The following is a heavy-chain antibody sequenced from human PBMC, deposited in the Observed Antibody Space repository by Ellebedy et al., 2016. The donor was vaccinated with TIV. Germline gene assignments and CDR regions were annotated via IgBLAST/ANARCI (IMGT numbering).Heavy chain of an antibody. J-gene: IGHJ3*02. CDR2: IYYSGST. CDR3: ARWVREVIMVAFDI. V-gene: IGHV4-59*01. D-gene: IGHD3-10*01. CDR1: GGSISSYY. Sequence: MPSETLSLTCTVSGGSISSYYRSWIRQPPGKGLEWIGYIYYSGSTNYNPSLKSRVTISVDTSKNQFSLKLSSVTAADTAVYYCARWVREVIMVAFDIWGQGTMVTVSS.